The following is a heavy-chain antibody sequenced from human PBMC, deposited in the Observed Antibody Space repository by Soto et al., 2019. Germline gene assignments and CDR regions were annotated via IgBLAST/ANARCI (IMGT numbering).Heavy chain of an antibody. D-gene: IGHD3-3*01. CDR2: IIPIFGTA. CDR1: GGTFSSYA. J-gene: IGHJ6*02. Sequence: SVKVSCKASGGTFSSYAISWVRQAPGQGLEWMGGIIPIFGTANYAQKFQGRVTITADESTSTAYMELSSLRSEDTAVYYCARVTYGQFSPPYYYYYGMDVWGQGTTVTVSS. CDR3: ARVTYGQFSPPYYYYYGMDV. V-gene: IGHV1-69*13.